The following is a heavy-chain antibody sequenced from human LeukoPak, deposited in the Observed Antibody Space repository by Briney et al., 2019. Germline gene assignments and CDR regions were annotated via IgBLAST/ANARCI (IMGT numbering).Heavy chain of an antibody. CDR3: AKAGGSGWYPDFDY. V-gene: IGHV3-30*18. CDR1: GFTFGSYG. CDR2: ISYDGSNK. Sequence: GRSLRLSCAASGFTFGSYGMHWVRQAPGKGLEWVAVISYDGSNKYYADSVKGRFTISRDNSKNTLYLQMNSLRAEDTAVYYCAKAGGSGWYPDFDYWGQGTLVTVSS. J-gene: IGHJ4*02. D-gene: IGHD6-19*01.